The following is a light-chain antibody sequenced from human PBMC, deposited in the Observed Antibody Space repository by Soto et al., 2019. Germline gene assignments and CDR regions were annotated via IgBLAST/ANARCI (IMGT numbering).Light chain of an antibody. CDR1: QRISSY. Sequence: DNQMTGTPSSVYASVGDRVTITCRASQRISSYLSCYQQKPGTAPKLLIYAASNLQSGVPSRFSGSGSGTDVTLTISGLQPEDSAAYYCQETYNIPLSFGGGTKVEIK. CDR2: AAS. J-gene: IGKJ4*01. V-gene: IGKV1-39*01. CDR3: QETYNIPLS.